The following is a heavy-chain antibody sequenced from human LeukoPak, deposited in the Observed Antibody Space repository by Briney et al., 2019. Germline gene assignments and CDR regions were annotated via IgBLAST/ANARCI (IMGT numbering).Heavy chain of an antibody. CDR3: ARDQVVAAAGYIDY. V-gene: IGHV4-34*01. CDR2: INHSGST. J-gene: IGHJ4*02. CDR1: GGSFSGYY. Sequence: SETLSLTCAVYGGSFSGYYWSWIRQPPGKGLEWIGEINHSGSTNYNPSLKSRVTMSVDTSKNQFSLKLNSVTGADTAVYYCARDQVVAAAGYIDYWGQGNLVTVSS. D-gene: IGHD6-13*01.